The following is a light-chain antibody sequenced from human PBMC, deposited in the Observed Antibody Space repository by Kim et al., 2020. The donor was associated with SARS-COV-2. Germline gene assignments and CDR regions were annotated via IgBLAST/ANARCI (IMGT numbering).Light chain of an antibody. CDR3: NSRDSSGNHLV. Sequence: AWRQTVRTTGQGDSLRSYYASWYQQKPGQAPVLVIYGKNNRPSGIPDRFSGSSSGNTASLTITGAQAEDEADYYCNSRDSSGNHLVFGGGTQLTVL. CDR2: GKN. CDR1: SLRSYY. J-gene: IGLJ2*01. V-gene: IGLV3-19*01.